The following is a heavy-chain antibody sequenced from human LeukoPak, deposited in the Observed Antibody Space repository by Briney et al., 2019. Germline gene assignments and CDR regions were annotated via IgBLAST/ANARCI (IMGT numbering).Heavy chain of an antibody. D-gene: IGHD3-22*01. Sequence: PGGSLRLSCAASGFTFTSYGMHWVRQAPGQGLEWVAVIYYDGSHKYYADSVKGRFTISRENSKNTLYLQMTSLRAEDTAVYNCARDRSSGYFDSWGQGTLVTVSS. CDR2: IYYDGSHK. CDR1: GFTFTSYG. CDR3: ARDRSSGYFDS. J-gene: IGHJ4*02. V-gene: IGHV3-33*01.